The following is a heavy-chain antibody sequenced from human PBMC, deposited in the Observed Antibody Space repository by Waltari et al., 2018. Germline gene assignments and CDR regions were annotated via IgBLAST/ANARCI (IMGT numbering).Heavy chain of an antibody. CDR1: GSTLTKSS. V-gene: IGHV1-24*01. Sequence: QVQLVQSGAEVKKPGASVKGSCKVSGSTLTKSSMHGVRPAPGKGLEWMGGFNPEDGETTYSQKFQGRVTMTEDTSTDTAYMELSILISEDTAVYYCATAFGVGAPGAYFDYWGQGTLVTVSS. J-gene: IGHJ4*02. CDR3: ATAFGVGAPGAYFDY. D-gene: IGHD1-26*01. CDR2: FNPEDGET.